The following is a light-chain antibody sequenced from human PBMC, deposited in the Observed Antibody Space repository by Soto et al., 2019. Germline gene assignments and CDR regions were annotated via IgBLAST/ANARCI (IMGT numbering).Light chain of an antibody. CDR2: EVN. CDR3: SSYAGSNTYV. CDR1: SRDIGDYNY. V-gene: IGLV2-8*01. Sequence: QSVLTQPPSASGSPGQSVSISCTGTSRDIGDYNYVSWYQQYPGKAPKLIIYEVNKRPSGVPARFSASKFASTASLTVAGLQAEDEAVYYCSSYAGSNTYVFGSGTKLTVL. J-gene: IGLJ1*01.